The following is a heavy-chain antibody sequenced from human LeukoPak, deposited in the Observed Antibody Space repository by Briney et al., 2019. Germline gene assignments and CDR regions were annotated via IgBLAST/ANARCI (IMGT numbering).Heavy chain of an antibody. CDR2: INHSRMR. V-gene: IGHV4-4*02. CDR3: ARAEGSTMVRGVTFDY. J-gene: IGHJ4*02. Sequence: SGTLSLTCTVSGDSICSGYYWSWIGQPPGKGLGWIGEINHSRMRKYNPTLKSRVTISVETSKNQFSLKLSSVTAADTAVYYCARAEGSTMVRGVTFDYWGQGTLVTVSS. D-gene: IGHD3-10*01. CDR1: GDSICSGYY.